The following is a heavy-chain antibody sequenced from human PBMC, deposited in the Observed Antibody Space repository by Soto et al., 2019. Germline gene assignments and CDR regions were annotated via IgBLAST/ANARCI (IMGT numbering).Heavy chain of an antibody. V-gene: IGHV3-23*01. D-gene: IGHD1-26*01. J-gene: IGHJ4*02. CDR3: AKDRPSGSYHLYFDY. CDR1: GFTFSTYA. CDR2: ISGRDEST. Sequence: EVQLLESGGGLVQPGGSLRLSCAASGFTFSTYAMSWVRQAPGKGLEWVTGISGRDESTYYADSVKGRFTISRDNSKNTLYLQMSSLRAEDTAVYYCAKDRPSGSYHLYFDYWGQGTLVTVSS.